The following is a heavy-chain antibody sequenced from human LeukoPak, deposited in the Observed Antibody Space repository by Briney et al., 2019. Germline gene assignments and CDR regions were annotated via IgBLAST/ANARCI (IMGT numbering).Heavy chain of an antibody. CDR3: TRWRYYYMDV. D-gene: IGHD4-23*01. Sequence: PGGSLRLSCTASGFTFGDYAMTWVRQAPGKGLEWVGFIRSKAYGGTIEYAASVKGRFTISRDDSKSSAYLQMNSLKTEDTAVYYCTRWRYYYMDVWGKGTTVTVSS. J-gene: IGHJ6*03. CDR2: IRSKAYGGTI. V-gene: IGHV3-49*04. CDR1: GFTFGDYA.